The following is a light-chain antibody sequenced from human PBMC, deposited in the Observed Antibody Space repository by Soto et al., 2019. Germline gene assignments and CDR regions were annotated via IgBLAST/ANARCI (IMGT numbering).Light chain of an antibody. CDR1: QSVTSY. CDR3: QQFRSYPLT. J-gene: IGKJ4*01. CDR2: DAS. V-gene: IGKV3-20*01. Sequence: EIVLTQSPATLSLSPGDTATLSCRASQSVTSYLAWYQHRPGQAPRLLIYDASSRATGIPDRFSGGGSGTDFTLTISRLEPEDFAVYYCQQFRSYPLTFGGGTKV.